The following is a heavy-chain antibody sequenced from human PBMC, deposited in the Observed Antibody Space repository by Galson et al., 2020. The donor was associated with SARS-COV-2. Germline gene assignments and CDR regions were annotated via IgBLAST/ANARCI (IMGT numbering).Heavy chain of an antibody. Sequence: GESLKISCKTSGYSFTTYWIGWVRQMPGKGLEWMGVIYPDDSDTRYSPYFQGQVTITADKSINTAYLQWSSLKASDTAMYYCARPQRGYCTGGTCYSDGYFDYWGQGTLVTVSS. CDR3: ARPQRGYCTGGTCYSDGYFDY. D-gene: IGHD2-15*01. CDR1: GYSFTTYW. CDR2: IYPDDSDT. V-gene: IGHV5-51*01. J-gene: IGHJ4*02.